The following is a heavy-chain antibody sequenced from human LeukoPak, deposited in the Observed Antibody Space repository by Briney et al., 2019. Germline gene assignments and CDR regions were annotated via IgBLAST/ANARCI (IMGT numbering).Heavy chain of an antibody. Sequence: PSETLSLTCTVSGGSISSGDYYWSWIRQPPGKGLEWIGYIYYSGSTYYNPSLKSRVTISVDTSKNQFSLKLSSVTAADTAVYYCARAATIFGVAPYYYYGMDVWGQGTTVTVSS. CDR2: IYYSGST. D-gene: IGHD3-3*01. V-gene: IGHV4-30-4*01. J-gene: IGHJ6*02. CDR3: ARAATIFGVAPYYYYGMDV. CDR1: GGSISSGDYY.